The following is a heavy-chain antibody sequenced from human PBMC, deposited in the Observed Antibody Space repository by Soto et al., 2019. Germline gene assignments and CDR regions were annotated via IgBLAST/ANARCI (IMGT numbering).Heavy chain of an antibody. J-gene: IGHJ3*02. CDR3: AKITNRGVTYDAFDI. Sequence: GGSLRLSCAASGFTFSAYSMNWVRQAPGKGLEWVSSISGGGGSTYHADSVKGRFTISRDNSKNTLFLQMNSLRAEDTAVYYCAKITNRGVTYDAFDIWGQGTMVTVSS. CDR1: GFTFSAYS. CDR2: ISGGGGST. D-gene: IGHD3-10*01. V-gene: IGHV3-23*01.